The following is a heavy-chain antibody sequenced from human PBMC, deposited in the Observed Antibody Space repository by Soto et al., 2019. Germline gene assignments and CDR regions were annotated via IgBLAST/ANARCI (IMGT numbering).Heavy chain of an antibody. CDR3: ARGGMTTVTPFDY. J-gene: IGHJ4*02. CDR2: IYHSGST. D-gene: IGHD4-17*01. CDR1: GGSISSSNW. Sequence: PSETLSLTCAVSGGSISSSNWWSWVRQPPGKGLEWIGEIYHSGSTNHNPSLKSRVTISVDKSKNQFSLKLSSVTAADTAVYYCARGGMTTVTPFDYWGQGTLVTVSS. V-gene: IGHV4-4*02.